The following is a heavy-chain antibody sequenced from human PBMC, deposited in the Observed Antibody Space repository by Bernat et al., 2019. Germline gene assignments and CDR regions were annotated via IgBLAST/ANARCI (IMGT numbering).Heavy chain of an antibody. J-gene: IGHJ3*02. Sequence: GSSVKVSCKASGGTFSSYAISWVRQAPGQGLEWMGGIIPIFGTANYAQKFQGRVTITADKSTSTAYMELSSLRSEDTAVYYCATPYYYDSSGYSTGAFDIWGQGTMVTVSS. V-gene: IGHV1-69*06. CDR1: GGTFSSYA. CDR2: IIPIFGTA. D-gene: IGHD3-22*01. CDR3: ATPYYYDSSGYSTGAFDI.